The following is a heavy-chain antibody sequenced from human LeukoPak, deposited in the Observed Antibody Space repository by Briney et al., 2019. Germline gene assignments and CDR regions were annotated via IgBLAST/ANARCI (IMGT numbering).Heavy chain of an antibody. CDR3: ARGYYYDSSGYLDY. V-gene: IGHV1-18*01. D-gene: IGHD3-22*01. J-gene: IGHJ4*02. CDR2: ISAYNGNT. Sequence: ASVKVSCKASGYTFTSYGISWVRQASGQGLEWMGWISAYNGNTNYAQKLQGRVTMTTDTSTSTAYMELRSLRSDDTAVYYCARGYYYDSSGYLDYWGQGTLVTVSS. CDR1: GYTFTSYG.